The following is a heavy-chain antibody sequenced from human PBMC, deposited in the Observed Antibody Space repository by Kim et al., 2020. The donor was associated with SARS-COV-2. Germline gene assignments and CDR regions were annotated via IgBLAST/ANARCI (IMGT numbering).Heavy chain of an antibody. J-gene: IGHJ4*02. D-gene: IGHD1-26*01. Sequence: SETLSLTCTVSGGSVSSGSYYWSWIRQPPGKGLEWIGYIYYSGSTNYNPSLKSRVTISVDTSKNQFSLKLSSVTAADTAVYYCARALSIVGATGPIDYWGQGTLVTVSS. CDR1: GGSVSSGSYY. CDR3: ARALSIVGATGPIDY. CDR2: IYYSGST. V-gene: IGHV4-61*01.